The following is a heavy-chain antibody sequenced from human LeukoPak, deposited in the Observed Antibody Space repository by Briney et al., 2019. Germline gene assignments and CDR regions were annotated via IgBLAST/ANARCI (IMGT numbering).Heavy chain of an antibody. D-gene: IGHD4-11*01. J-gene: IGHJ4*02. CDR1: GFSFDTYS. CDR3: ARFPHDYSDYVAY. Sequence: GGTLRLSCAASGFSFDTYSMNWFRQAPGKGLEWVAYISFSSTTIFYADFVKGRFTISRDNAQNSLYLQMSSLRAEDTAVYYCARFPHDYSDYVAYWGQGTLVTVSS. V-gene: IGHV3-48*04. CDR2: ISFSSTTI.